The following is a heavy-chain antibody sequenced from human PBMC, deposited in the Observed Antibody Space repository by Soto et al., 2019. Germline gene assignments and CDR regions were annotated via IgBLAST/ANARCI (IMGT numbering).Heavy chain of an antibody. D-gene: IGHD3-3*01. Sequence: GGSLRLSCAASGFIFSSYVMSWVRQGPGKGLEWVSSISVSGDKTYYADSVKGRFTISRDNSKNTQYLQMDSLRADDTAIYYRAKAGTLWTKTNWFDRWGQGTLVTVSS. CDR2: ISVSGDKT. CDR1: GFIFSSYV. J-gene: IGHJ5*02. V-gene: IGHV3-23*01. CDR3: AKAGTLWTKTNWFDR.